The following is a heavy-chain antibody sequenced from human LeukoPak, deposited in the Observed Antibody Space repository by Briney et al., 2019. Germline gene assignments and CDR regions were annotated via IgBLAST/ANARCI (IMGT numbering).Heavy chain of an antibody. CDR1: GGSISSYY. CDR2: IYTSGST. J-gene: IGHJ4*02. V-gene: IGHV4-4*07. D-gene: IGHD6-13*01. Sequence: PSETQSLTCTVSGGSISSYYWSWNRQPAGKGLEWIGRIYTSGSTNYNPSLKSRVTMSVDTSKNQFSPKLSSVTAADTAVYYCAREGSSWYDPDYWGQGTLVTVSS. CDR3: AREGSSWYDPDY.